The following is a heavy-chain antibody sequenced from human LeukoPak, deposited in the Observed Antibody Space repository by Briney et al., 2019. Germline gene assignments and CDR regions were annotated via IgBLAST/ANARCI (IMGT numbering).Heavy chain of an antibody. CDR2: IYYSGST. CDR1: GGSISSSSYY. V-gene: IGHV4-39*01. CDR3: ARHGPALAYCGGDCYLDY. D-gene: IGHD2-21*02. J-gene: IGHJ4*02. Sequence: SETLSLTCTVSGGSISSSSYYWGWIRQPPGKGLEWIGSIYYSGSTYYNPSLKSRVTISEDTSKDQFSLKLSSVTAADTAVYYCARHGPALAYCGGDCYLDYWGQGTLVTVSS.